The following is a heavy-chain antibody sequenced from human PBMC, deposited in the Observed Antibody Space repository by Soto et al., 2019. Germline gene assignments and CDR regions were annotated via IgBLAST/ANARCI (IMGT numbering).Heavy chain of an antibody. V-gene: IGHV1-18*01. D-gene: IGHD2-15*01. Sequence: QVQLVQSGAEVRKPGASVKVSCKASGYTFSSHGIIWVRQAPGQGLEWMGWISGYNGNAKYAQRFQGRVTMTTDTSTSTVYMDLRSLGSDDSAVYYCAREGSYGWCDCWGQGTLVTVSS. CDR1: GYTFSSHG. J-gene: IGHJ5*01. CDR2: ISGYNGNA. CDR3: AREGSYGWCDC.